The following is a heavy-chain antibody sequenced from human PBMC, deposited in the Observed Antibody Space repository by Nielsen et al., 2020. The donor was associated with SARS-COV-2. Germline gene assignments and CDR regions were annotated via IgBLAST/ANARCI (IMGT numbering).Heavy chain of an antibody. V-gene: IGHV3-30*18. J-gene: IGHJ4*02. D-gene: IGHD6-13*01. CDR3: AKIAAATASADY. Sequence: GESLKISCAASGFTFSSYGMHWVRQAPGKGLEWVAVISYDGSNKYYADSVKGRFTISRDNPKNTLYLQMNSLRAEDTAVYYCAKIAAATASADYWGQGTLVTVSS. CDR2: ISYDGSNK. CDR1: GFTFSSYG.